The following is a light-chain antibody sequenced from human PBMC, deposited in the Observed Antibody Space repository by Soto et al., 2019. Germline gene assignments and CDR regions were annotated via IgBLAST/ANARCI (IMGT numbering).Light chain of an antibody. CDR3: QQYANVPYT. CDR2: DVS. J-gene: IGKJ2*01. V-gene: IGKV1-5*01. CDR1: QNVTTW. Sequence: DIQMTQSPSTLSASVGDRVTITCRASQNVTTWLAWYQHKPGKAPKLLLYDVSNLESGVPSRFSGSGSGTEFTLTISSLQSDDFATYYCQQYANVPYTFGRGTKLEIK.